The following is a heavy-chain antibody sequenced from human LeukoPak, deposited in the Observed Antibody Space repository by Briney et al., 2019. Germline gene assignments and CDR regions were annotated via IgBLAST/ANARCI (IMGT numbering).Heavy chain of an antibody. D-gene: IGHD3-22*01. CDR3: ARGTPPPTYYYDSSGYYYFDY. CDR1: GGSFSGYY. V-gene: IGHV4-34*01. CDR2: INHSGST. Sequence: SETLFLTCAVYGGSFSGYYWSWIRQPPGKGLEWIGEINHSGSTNYNPSLKSRVTISVDTSKNQFSLKLSSVTAADTAVYYCARGTPPPTYYYDSSGYYYFDYWGQGTLVTVSS. J-gene: IGHJ4*02.